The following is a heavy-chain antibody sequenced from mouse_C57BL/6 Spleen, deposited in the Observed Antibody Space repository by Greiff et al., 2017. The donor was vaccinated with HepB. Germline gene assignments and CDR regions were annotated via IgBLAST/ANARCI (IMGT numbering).Heavy chain of an antibody. CDR1: GYTFTGYW. CDR3: ARSGGPYDGYYPYYAMDY. Sequence: QVQLQQSGAELMKPGASVKLSCKATGYTFTGYWIEWVKQRPGHGLEWIGEILPGSGSTNYNEKFKGKATFTADTSSNTAYIQLSSLTTEDSAIYYCARSGGPYDGYYPYYAMDYWGQGTSVTVSS. V-gene: IGHV1-9*01. D-gene: IGHD2-3*01. J-gene: IGHJ4*01. CDR2: ILPGSGST.